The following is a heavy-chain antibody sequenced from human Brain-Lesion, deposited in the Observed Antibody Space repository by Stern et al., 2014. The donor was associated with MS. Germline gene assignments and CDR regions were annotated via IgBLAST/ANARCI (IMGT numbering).Heavy chain of an antibody. V-gene: IGHV3-73*02. Sequence: EVQLVESGGGLVQPGGSLKLSCAASGLTFTASALHWVRQASGKGLEWVGRIGNKANKSATAYADSVKGRVTISRDDSKNTAYLQMNSLKSEDTAVYYCTRTRAYYYYGMDVWGQGTTVTVSS. CDR3: TRTRAYYYYGMDV. J-gene: IGHJ6*02. CDR2: IGNKANKSAT. CDR1: GLTFTASA.